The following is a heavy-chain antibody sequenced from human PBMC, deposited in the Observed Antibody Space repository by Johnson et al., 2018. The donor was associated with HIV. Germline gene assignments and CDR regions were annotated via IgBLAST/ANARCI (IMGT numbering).Heavy chain of an antibody. J-gene: IGHJ3*01. Sequence: QVQLVESGGGLVKPGGSLILSCVGSGFTFSYAWMTWVRQAPGQGLEWVAAISYDGSDKYHADSVKGRFTISRDNSKNTLYLQMNSLSAEDTAVYFCARDGKYSSIGPDAFDVWGQGTMVAVSS. CDR1: GFTFSYAW. D-gene: IGHD6-13*01. CDR2: ISYDGSDK. CDR3: ARDGKYSSIGPDAFDV. V-gene: IGHV3-30*03.